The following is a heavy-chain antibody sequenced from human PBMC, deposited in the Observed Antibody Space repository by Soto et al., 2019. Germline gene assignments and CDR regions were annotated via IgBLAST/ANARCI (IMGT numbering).Heavy chain of an antibody. CDR1: GGSISSYY. CDR3: ARGAVVSPYYFDY. Sequence: QVQLQESGPGLVKPSETLSLTCTVSGGSISSYYWSWIRQPPGKGLEWIGYIYYSGGTNYNPSLMSRVTISVDTSKNQFSLKLSSVTAADTAVYYCARGAVVSPYYFDYWGQGTLVTVSS. D-gene: IGHD2-15*01. J-gene: IGHJ4*02. CDR2: IYYSGGT. V-gene: IGHV4-59*01.